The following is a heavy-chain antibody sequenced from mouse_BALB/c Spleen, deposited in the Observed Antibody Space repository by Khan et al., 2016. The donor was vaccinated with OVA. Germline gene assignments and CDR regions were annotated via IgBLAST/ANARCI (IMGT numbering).Heavy chain of an antibody. CDR2: INYSGST. Sequence: EVQLQESGPGLVKPSQSLSLTCTVTGYSLTSDYAWNWIRQFPGNRLEWMGYINYSGSTSKKPSLTSRMSISRDTSKNQICLQFNSVTTEDTATYYCVRERSYWCQGTLITVSA. CDR3: VRERSY. V-gene: IGHV3-2*02. CDR1: GYSLTSDYA. J-gene: IGHJ3*01.